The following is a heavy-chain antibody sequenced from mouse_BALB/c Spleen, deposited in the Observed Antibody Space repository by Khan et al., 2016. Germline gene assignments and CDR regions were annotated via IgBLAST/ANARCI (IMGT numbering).Heavy chain of an antibody. Sequence: EVKLEEAGGGLVQPGGSMKLSCAASGFTFSDAWMDCVRQSPEMGLEWVADISRNANTHATYYAESVTGRFTISRDDSKSRVYIQMKSLRAEDPGIYDCTGKARGRDYWGQGTSVTDSS. CDR2: ISRNANTHAT. V-gene: IGHV6-6*01. J-gene: IGHJ4*01. CDR3: TGKARGRDY. D-gene: IGHD3-1*01. CDR1: GFTFSDAW.